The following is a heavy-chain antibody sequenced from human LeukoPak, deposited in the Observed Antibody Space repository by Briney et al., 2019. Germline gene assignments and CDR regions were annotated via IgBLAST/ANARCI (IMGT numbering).Heavy chain of an antibody. D-gene: IGHD3-22*01. Sequence: GGSLRLSCAASGFTFGSYGVSWVRQAPGKGLEWVSFITPNADRTSYADSVEGRFTISRDNPRNTLYMQMNSLRDEDTALYYCAIMHGYYDGSGYWVQWGQGTLVTVSS. CDR1: GFTFGSYG. CDR3: AIMHGYYDGSGYWVQ. V-gene: IGHV3-23*01. J-gene: IGHJ1*01. CDR2: ITPNADRT.